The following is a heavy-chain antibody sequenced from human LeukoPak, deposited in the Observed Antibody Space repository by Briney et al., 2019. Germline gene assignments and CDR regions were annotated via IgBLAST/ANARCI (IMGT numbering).Heavy chain of an antibody. V-gene: IGHV7-4-1*02. Sequence: ASVKVSCKASGYTFTSYAMNWVRQAPGQGLEWMGWINTNTGNPTYAQGFTGRFVFSLDTSVSTAYLQISSLKAEDTAVYYCARGSAYCSSTSCCVLYYFDYWGQGTLVTVSS. D-gene: IGHD2-2*01. CDR2: INTNTGNP. CDR3: ARGSAYCSSTSCCVLYYFDY. J-gene: IGHJ4*02. CDR1: GYTFTSYA.